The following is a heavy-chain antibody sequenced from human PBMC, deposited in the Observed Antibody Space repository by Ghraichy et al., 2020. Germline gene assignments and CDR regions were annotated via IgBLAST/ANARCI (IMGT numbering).Heavy chain of an antibody. V-gene: IGHV4-4*02. CDR3: ARRMGSGWYYFDY. CDR2: IYHSGST. CDR1: GGSISSSNW. J-gene: IGHJ4*02. D-gene: IGHD6-19*01. Sequence: GSLRLSCAVSGGSISSSNWWSWVRQPPGKGLEWIGEIYHSGSTNYNPSLKSRVTISVDKSKNQFSLKLSSVTAADTAVYYCARRMGSGWYYFDYWGQGTLVTVSS.